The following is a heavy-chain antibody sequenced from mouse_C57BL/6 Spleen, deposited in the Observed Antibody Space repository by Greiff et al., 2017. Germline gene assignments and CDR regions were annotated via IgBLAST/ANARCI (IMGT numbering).Heavy chain of an antibody. CDR1: GYSFTGYY. CDR3: AIDDGVAY. Sequence: VQLKQSGPELVKPGASVKISCKASGYSFTGYYMNWVKQSPEKSLEWIGEINPSTGGTTYNQKFKAKATLTVDKSSSTAYMQLKSLTSEDSAVYYCAIDDGVAYWGQGTLVTVSA. CDR2: INPSTGGT. J-gene: IGHJ3*01. D-gene: IGHD2-12*01. V-gene: IGHV1-42*01.